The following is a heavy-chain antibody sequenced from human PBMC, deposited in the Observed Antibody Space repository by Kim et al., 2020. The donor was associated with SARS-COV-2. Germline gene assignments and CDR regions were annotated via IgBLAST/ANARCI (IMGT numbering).Heavy chain of an antibody. D-gene: IGHD4-17*01. CDR1: GFTFSSYW. V-gene: IGHV3-74*01. J-gene: IGHJ6*02. Sequence: GGSLRLSCAASGFTFSSYWMHWVRQAPGKGLVWVSRINSDGSSTSYADSVKGRFTISRDNAKNTLYLQMNSLRAEDTAVYYCARDSVVDTVTTYYYYYGMDVWGQGTTVTVSS. CDR3: ARDSVVDTVTTYYYYYGMDV. CDR2: INSDGSST.